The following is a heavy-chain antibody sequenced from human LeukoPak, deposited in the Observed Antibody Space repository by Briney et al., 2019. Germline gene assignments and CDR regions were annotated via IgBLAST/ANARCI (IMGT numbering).Heavy chain of an antibody. V-gene: IGHV1-18*01. D-gene: IGHD2-2*01. CDR2: IRAYNGNT. Sequence: ASGKGSWKASGFNFLTYAITRGRQAPGQGLEWIGWIRAYNGNTNYAQKLQGRVTMTTDTSTSTAYMELRSLRSDDTAVYYCARDERLGYCSSTSCSMGYWGQGTLVTVSS. CDR3: ARDERLGYCSSTSCSMGY. J-gene: IGHJ4*02. CDR1: GFNFLTYA.